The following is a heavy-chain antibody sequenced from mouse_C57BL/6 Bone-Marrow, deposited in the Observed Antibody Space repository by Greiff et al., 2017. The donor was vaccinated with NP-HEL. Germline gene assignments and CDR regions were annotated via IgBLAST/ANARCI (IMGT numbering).Heavy chain of an antibody. CDR2: IYPGSGST. V-gene: IGHV1-55*01. CDR3: AREDDLYEYAFAY. J-gene: IGHJ3*01. Sequence: QVQLQQPGAELVKPGASVKMSCKASGYTFTSYWITWVKQRPGQGLEWIGDIYPGSGSTNYNEKFKSKATLTVDTSSSTAYMQLSSLTSEDSAVYYCAREDDLYEYAFAYWGQGTLVTVSA. CDR1: GYTFTSYW. D-gene: IGHD2-4*01.